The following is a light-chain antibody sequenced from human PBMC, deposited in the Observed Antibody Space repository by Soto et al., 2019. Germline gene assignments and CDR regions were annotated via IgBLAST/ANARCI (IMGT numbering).Light chain of an antibody. CDR1: QSVSSK. CDR3: QQYNNWPPIT. J-gene: IGKJ2*01. CDR2: GAS. Sequence: EIVMTQSPATLSVSPGERATLSCRASQSVSSKLSWYQQKPGQAPRLLIYGASTRATGIPARFSGSGSGTEFILTISSLQSEDFALYYCQQYNNWPPITFGQGTHLDIK. V-gene: IGKV3-15*01.